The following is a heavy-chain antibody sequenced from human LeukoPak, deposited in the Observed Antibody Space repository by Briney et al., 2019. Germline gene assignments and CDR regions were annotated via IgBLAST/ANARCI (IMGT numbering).Heavy chain of an antibody. V-gene: IGHV1-69*13. CDR2: IIPIFGTA. CDR1: GGTFSSYA. Sequence: GASVKVSCKASGGTFSSYAISWVRQAPGRGLEWMGGIIPIFGTANYAHRLHGGGTNTAEQSTSTAYMELGSLRSEYTAVYYCGRVYGSYGSGSYELVYWGQGTLVTVSS. J-gene: IGHJ4*02. CDR3: GRVYGSYGSGSYELVY. D-gene: IGHD3-10*01.